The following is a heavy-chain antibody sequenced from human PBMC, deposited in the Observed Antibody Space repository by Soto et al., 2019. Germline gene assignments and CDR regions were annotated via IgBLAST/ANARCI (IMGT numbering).Heavy chain of an antibody. V-gene: IGHV4-34*01. D-gene: IGHD5-18*01. CDR2: IDHSGGT. Sequence: LSLTCAVYGGSFSGYYWSWIRQPPGKGLEWIGEIDHSGGTNYKASLKSRVTISADTSKNEFSLKLTSAAAADTAVYYCATSRIQRFYSHGMDVWGQGTTVTVSS. CDR1: GGSFSGYY. J-gene: IGHJ6*02. CDR3: ATSRIQRFYSHGMDV.